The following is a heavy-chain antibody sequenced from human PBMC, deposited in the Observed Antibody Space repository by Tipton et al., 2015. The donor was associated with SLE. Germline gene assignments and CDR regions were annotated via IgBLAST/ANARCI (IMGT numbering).Heavy chain of an antibody. J-gene: IGHJ3*02. CDR3: AKSAVGSPDAFDI. V-gene: IGHV3-23*03. Sequence: SLRLSCAASGFTFSSYAMSWVRQAPGKGLEWVSVIYSGGSSTYYADSVKGRFTISRDNSKNTLYLQMNSLRAEDTAVYYCAKSAVGSPDAFDIWGQGTMVTVSS. D-gene: IGHD3-10*01. CDR1: GFTFSSYA. CDR2: IYSGGSST.